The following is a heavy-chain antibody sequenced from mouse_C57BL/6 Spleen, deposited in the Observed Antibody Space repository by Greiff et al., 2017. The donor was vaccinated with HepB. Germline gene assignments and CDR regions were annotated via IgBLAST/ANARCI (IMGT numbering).Heavy chain of an antibody. CDR2: ISSGGDYI. CDR3: TRARTVVAREGFAY. V-gene: IGHV5-9-1*02. CDR1: GFTFSSYA. J-gene: IGHJ3*01. Sequence: EVQLVESGEGLVKPGGSLKLSCAASGFTFSSYAMSWVRQTPEKRLEWVAYISSGGDYIYYADTVKGRFTISRDNARNTLYLQMSSLKSEDTAMYYCTRARTVVAREGFAYWGQGTLVTVSA. D-gene: IGHD1-1*01.